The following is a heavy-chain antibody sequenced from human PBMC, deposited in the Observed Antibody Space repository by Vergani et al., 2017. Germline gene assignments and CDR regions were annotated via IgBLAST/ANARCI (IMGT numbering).Heavy chain of an antibody. J-gene: IGHJ4*02. CDR3: AKDDDYSNFGIGGLIGH. Sequence: EVQLLESGGGLVQPGGSLRLSCAASGFTFSSYAMSWVRQAPGKGLEWVSAISGSGGSTYYADSVKGRFTISRDNSKNTLYLQMNSLRAEDTAVYYCAKDDDYSNFGIGGLIGHWGQGTLVTVSS. CDR1: GFTFSSYA. V-gene: IGHV3-23*01. CDR2: ISGSGGST. D-gene: IGHD4-11*01.